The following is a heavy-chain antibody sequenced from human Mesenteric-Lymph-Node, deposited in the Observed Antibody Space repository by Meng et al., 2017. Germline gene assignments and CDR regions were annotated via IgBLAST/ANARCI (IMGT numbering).Heavy chain of an antibody. CDR2: ISAYNGNT. V-gene: IGHV1-18*04. CDR3: ARGVHYYDSSGYCDGAFAI. J-gene: IGHJ3*02. D-gene: IGHD3-22*01. Sequence: ASLLVSCKASAHIIIGYYLHWVRQAPGQGREWLGCISAYNGNTNYAQKLQGRVTMNTDTSTSIAYMELRSLRSDDTAVYYCARGVHYYDSSGYCDGAFAIWGQGTMVTVSS. CDR1: AHIIIGYY.